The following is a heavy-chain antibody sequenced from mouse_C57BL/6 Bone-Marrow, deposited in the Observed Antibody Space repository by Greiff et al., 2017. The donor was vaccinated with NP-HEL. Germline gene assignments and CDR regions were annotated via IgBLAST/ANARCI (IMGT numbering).Heavy chain of an antibody. CDR2: IYPGDGDT. CDR1: GYAFSSSW. CDR3: ARGGIYDGYYWYFDV. Sequence: VQGVESGPELVKPGASVKISCKASGYAFSSSWMNWVKQRPGKGLEWIGRIYPGDGDTNYNGKFKGKATLTADKSSSTAYMQLSSLTSEDSAVYFCARGGIYDGYYWYFDVWGTGTTVTVSS. D-gene: IGHD2-3*01. V-gene: IGHV1-82*01. J-gene: IGHJ1*03.